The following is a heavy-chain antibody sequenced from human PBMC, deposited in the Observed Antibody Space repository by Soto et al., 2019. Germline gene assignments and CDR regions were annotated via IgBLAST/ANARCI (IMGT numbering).Heavy chain of an antibody. CDR1: GGSISSYY. V-gene: IGHV4-59*08. D-gene: IGHD4-17*01. J-gene: IGHJ4*02. Sequence: QVQLQESGPGLVKPSETLSLTCTVSGGSISSYYWSWIRQPPGKGLEWIGYIYYSGNTNYNPSLKSRVTVSVDTSKDQSSLKLSSVTAADTAVYYCARRYGDCFDFWGQGTLVTVSS. CDR2: IYYSGNT. CDR3: ARRYGDCFDF.